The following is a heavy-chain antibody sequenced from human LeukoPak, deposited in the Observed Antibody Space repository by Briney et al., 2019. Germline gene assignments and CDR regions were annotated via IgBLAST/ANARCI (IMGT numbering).Heavy chain of an antibody. CDR2: IYYSGST. CDR1: GGSISSSSYY. V-gene: IGHV4-39*01. J-gene: IGHJ5*02. D-gene: IGHD5-18*01. CDR3: ARPVHTGPWVDTAMASYST. Sequence: SETLSLTCTVSGGSISSSSYYWGWIRQPPGKGLEWIGSIYYSGSTYYNPSLKSRVTISVDTSKNQFSLKLSSVTAAATAVYYCARPVHTGPWVDTAMASYSTWGQGTLVTVSS.